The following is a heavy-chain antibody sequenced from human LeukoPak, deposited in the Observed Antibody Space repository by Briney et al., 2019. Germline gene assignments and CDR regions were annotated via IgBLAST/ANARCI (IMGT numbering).Heavy chain of an antibody. D-gene: IGHD6-13*01. CDR3: AKDDNNPSVAAAGPFDY. V-gene: IGHV1-69*04. J-gene: IGHJ4*02. Sequence: EASVKVSCKASGGTFSSYAISWVRQAPGQGLEWMGRIIPILGIANYAQKFQGRVTITADKSTSTAYMELSSLRSEDTAVYYCAKDDNNPSVAAAGPFDYWGQGAPVTVSS. CDR1: GGTFSSYA. CDR2: IIPILGIA.